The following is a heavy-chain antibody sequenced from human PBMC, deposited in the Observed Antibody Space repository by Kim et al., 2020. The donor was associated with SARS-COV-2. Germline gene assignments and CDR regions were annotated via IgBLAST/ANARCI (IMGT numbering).Heavy chain of an antibody. J-gene: IGHJ6*02. CDR3: VLHGGGVQPRRTIAVAGYYYYGMDV. D-gene: IGHD6-19*01. Sequence: ASVKVSCKASGYTFTSYDINWVRQATGQGLEWMGWMNPNSGNTGYAQKFQGRVTMTRNTSISTAYMELSSLRSEDTAVYYCVLHGGGVQPRRTIAVAGYYYYGMDVWGQGTTVTVSS. CDR2: MNPNSGNT. CDR1: GYTFTSYD. V-gene: IGHV1-8*01.